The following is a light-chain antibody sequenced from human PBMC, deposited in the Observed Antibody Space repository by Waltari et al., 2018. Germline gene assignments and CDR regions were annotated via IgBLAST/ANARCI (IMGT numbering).Light chain of an antibody. CDR2: EAS. Sequence: QSALTQPASVSGPPGQSITIPCTGISSAVGSYNLVSWYQQHPGKAPKLIIYEASKRPSGVSSRFSGSKSGNTASLTISGLQAEDEGDYYCCSYTNTHVVFGGGTKLTVL. CDR3: CSYTNTHVV. J-gene: IGLJ2*01. V-gene: IGLV2-14*02. CDR1: SSAVGSYNL.